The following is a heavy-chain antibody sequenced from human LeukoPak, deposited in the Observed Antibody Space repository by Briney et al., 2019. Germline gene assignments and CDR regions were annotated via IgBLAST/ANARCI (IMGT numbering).Heavy chain of an antibody. V-gene: IGHV1-69*05. Sequence: SVKVSCKASGGTFSSYAISWVRQAPGQGLEWMGRIIPIFGTANYAQKFQGRVTITTDESTSTAYMELSSLRSEDTAVYYCARAEWFGXPQPLPYYVRYXGXDXFXXXGQXXMV. J-gene: IGHJ3*01. CDR1: GGTFSSYA. CDR2: IIPIFGTA. D-gene: IGHD3-10*01. CDR3: ARAEWFGXPQPLPYYVRYXGXDXFXX.